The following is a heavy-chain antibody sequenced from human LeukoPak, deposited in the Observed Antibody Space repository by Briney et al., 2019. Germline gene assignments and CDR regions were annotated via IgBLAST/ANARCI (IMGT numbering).Heavy chain of an antibody. D-gene: IGHD3-16*02. Sequence: GGSLRLSCAASGFTFSTYAMSWVRQAPGKGLEWVTAISGGIMINTYYTDSVKGRFTISRDNSKNTLYLQMNSLRDDDTAVYYCAKDPVVGAPHVFDIWGQGIMVTVSS. CDR2: ISGGIMINT. CDR1: GFTFSTYA. V-gene: IGHV3-23*01. CDR3: AKDPVVGAPHVFDI. J-gene: IGHJ3*02.